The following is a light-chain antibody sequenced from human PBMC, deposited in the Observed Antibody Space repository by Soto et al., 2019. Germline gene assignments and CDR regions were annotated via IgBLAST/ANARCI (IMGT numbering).Light chain of an antibody. V-gene: IGKV1-33*01. Sequence: LPMTQSPSSLSASVGYRVTITCQASQDISNYLNWYQQKPGKSPKLLIYDASNLEAGFPSRFSGSGSGTDVTFTISSLQAEDISTYYCQEYDKLPRTFGQGTKVESK. CDR1: QDISNY. J-gene: IGKJ1*01. CDR3: QEYDKLPRT. CDR2: DAS.